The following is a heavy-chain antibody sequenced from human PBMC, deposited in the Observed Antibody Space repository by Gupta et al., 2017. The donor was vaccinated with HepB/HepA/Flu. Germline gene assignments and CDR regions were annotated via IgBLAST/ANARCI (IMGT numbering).Heavy chain of an antibody. CDR3: AKEIREIDAFDV. CDR1: GFTFTNYA. J-gene: IGHJ3*01. V-gene: IGHV3-23*01. Sequence: EVQLLESAGGLVQPWGSLRLSCAASGFTFTNYAISWVRQAPGKGLEWVAGISGGGGTTYDADSVKGRFTISRDNSKDTLYVQMNSLRAEDTAIYYCAKEIREIDAFDVWGQGTMVTVSS. CDR2: ISGGGGTT.